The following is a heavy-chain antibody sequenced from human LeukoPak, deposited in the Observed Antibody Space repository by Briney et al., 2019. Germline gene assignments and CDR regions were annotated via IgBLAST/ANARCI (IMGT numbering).Heavy chain of an antibody. CDR3: ARGLYGSGKYYFDY. V-gene: IGHV3-48*01. CDR2: ISSSSSTI. CDR1: VFTFSHYS. D-gene: IGHD3-10*01. J-gene: IGHJ4*02. Sequence: PGGSLRLSCAASVFTFSHYSINRVRQAPGKGLEWVSYISSSSSTIYYADSVKGRFTISRDNAKNSLYLQMNSLRAEDTAVYYCARGLYGSGKYYFDYWGQGTLVTVSS.